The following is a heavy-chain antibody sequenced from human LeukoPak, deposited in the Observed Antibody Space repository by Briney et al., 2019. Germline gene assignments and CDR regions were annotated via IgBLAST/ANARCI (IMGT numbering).Heavy chain of an antibody. J-gene: IGHJ4*02. CDR2: ISSSSTYI. CDR3: ANAGSCWYVYSDY. Sequence: GGSLRLSCAASGFTFSSYSMNWVRQAPGKGLEWVSSISSSSTYIYYADSVKGRFTISRDNAKNSLYLQMNSLRADDTAVYYCANAGSCWYVYSDYWGQGTLVTVSS. V-gene: IGHV3-21*01. CDR1: GFTFSSYS. D-gene: IGHD6-19*01.